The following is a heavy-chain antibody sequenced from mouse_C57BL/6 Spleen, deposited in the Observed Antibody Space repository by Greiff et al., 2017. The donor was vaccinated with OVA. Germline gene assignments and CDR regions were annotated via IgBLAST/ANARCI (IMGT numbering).Heavy chain of an antibody. J-gene: IGHJ2*01. CDR2: IHPNSGST. CDR3: ARAGYCGSSSFDD. CDR1: GYTFTSYW. Sequence: VQLQQPGAELVKPGASVKLSCKASGYTFTSYWMHWVKQRPGQGLEWIGMIHPNSGSTNYNEKFKSKATLTVDKSSSTAYMQLSSLTSEDCAVYYCARAGYCGSSSFDDWGKGTTLTVSS. V-gene: IGHV1-64*01. D-gene: IGHD1-1*01.